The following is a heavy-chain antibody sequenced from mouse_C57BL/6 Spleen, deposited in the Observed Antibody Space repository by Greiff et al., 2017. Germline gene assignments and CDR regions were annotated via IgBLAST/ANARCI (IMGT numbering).Heavy chain of an antibody. D-gene: IGHD1-1*01. J-gene: IGHJ2*01. Sequence: VPLLPPGAELVKPGASVKMSCKASGYTFTSYWITWVKQRPGQGLEWIGDIYPGSGSTNYNEKFKSKATLTVDTSSITAYMQLSSLTSEDSAVYYCARWGTKDYWGQGTTLTVSS. V-gene: IGHV1-55*01. CDR1: GYTFTSYW. CDR3: ARWGTKDY. CDR2: IYPGSGST.